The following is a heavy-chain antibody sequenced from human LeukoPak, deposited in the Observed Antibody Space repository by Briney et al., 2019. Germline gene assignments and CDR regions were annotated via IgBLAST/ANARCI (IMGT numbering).Heavy chain of an antibody. CDR1: GFTFDDYA. CDR2: IRYDGSNK. Sequence: GGSLRLSCAASGFTFDDYAMHWVRQAPGKGLEWVAFIRYDGSNKYYADSVKGRFTISRDNSKNTLYLQMNSLRAEDTAVYYCAKDYTHYYDSSGYYDYWGQGTLVTVSS. V-gene: IGHV3-30*02. J-gene: IGHJ4*02. CDR3: AKDYTHYYDSSGYYDY. D-gene: IGHD3-22*01.